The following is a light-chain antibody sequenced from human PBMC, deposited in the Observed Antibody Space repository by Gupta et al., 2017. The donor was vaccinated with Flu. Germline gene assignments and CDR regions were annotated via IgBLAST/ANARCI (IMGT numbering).Light chain of an antibody. CDR1: QSISSY. Sequence: INMTQSPPSLSPSVGDRVTITCRASQSISSYLNWYQQKPGKAPKLLIYAASSLQSGVPSRFSGSGSGTDFTLTISILQPEDFATYYCQQSYSTPPTFGQGTKLEIK. J-gene: IGKJ2*01. V-gene: IGKV1-39*01. CDR3: QQSYSTPPT. CDR2: AAS.